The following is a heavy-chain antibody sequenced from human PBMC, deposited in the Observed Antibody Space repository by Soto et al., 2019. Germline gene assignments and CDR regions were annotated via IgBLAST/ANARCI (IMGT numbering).Heavy chain of an antibody. CDR1: GGSFSGYY. J-gene: IGHJ4*02. Sequence: QVQLQQWGAGLLKPSETLSLTCAVYGGSFSGYYWSWIRQPPGKGLEWIGEINHSGSTNYNPYLKSRVTISVVTSKIQFSLNLSSVDAADTAVSNCARGAWFGRLPATDYWGQGTLVTVSS. V-gene: IGHV4-34*01. CDR3: ARGAWFGRLPATDY. CDR2: INHSGST. D-gene: IGHD3-10*01.